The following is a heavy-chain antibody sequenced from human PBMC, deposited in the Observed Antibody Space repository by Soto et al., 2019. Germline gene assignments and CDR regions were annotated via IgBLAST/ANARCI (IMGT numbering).Heavy chain of an antibody. V-gene: IGHV4-39*07. Sequence: SETLSLTCTVSGGSISSSSYYWGWIRQPPGKGLEWIGSIYYSGSTYYNPSLKSRVTISVDTSKNQFSLKLSSVTAADTAVYYCARGGRGYSGYETKTYYYYMDVWGKGTTVTVS. D-gene: IGHD5-12*01. CDR3: ARGGRGYSGYETKTYYYYMDV. CDR1: GGSISSSSYY. J-gene: IGHJ6*03. CDR2: IYYSGST.